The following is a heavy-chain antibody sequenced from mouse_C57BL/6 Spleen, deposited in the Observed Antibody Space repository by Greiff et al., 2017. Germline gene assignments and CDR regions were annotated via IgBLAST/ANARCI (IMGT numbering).Heavy chain of an antibody. CDR1: GYAFTNYL. V-gene: IGHV1-54*01. J-gene: IGHJ2*01. CDR3: ARSGYYGSSCDY. Sequence: QVHVKQSGAELVRPGTSVKVSCKASGYAFTNYLIEWVKQRPGQGLEWIGVINPGSGGTNYNEKFKGKATLTADKSSSSAYMQLSSLTSEDSAVYFCARSGYYGSSCDYWGQGTTLTVSS. CDR2: INPGSGGT. D-gene: IGHD1-1*01.